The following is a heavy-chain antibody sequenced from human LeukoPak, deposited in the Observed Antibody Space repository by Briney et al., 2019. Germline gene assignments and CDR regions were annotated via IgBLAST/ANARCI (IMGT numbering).Heavy chain of an antibody. CDR3: AREHYFYYMDG. Sequence: GGSLRLSCAASGFTFSSQWMSWARQAPGKGLEWVAIVNQGGTQKYYVDSVKGRFTISRDNAENSLYLQTNSLRAEDTAVYYCAREHYFYYMDGWGKGTTVTVSS. V-gene: IGHV3-7*01. J-gene: IGHJ6*03. CDR2: VNQGGTQK. CDR1: GFTFSSQW.